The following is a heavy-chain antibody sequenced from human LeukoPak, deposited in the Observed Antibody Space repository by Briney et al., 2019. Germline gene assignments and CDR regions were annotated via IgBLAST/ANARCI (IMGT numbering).Heavy chain of an antibody. Sequence: GGSLRLSCAASGITFSSHAMSWVRQAPGEGLEWVSLISGSGGYTYYGDSVKGRFTISRDNSTNRLYLQMNSLRPEDTAVYYCAKGGAATMRDGYNYYYYYMEVWGRGTTVTVSS. CDR2: ISGSGGYT. D-gene: IGHD5-24*01. CDR1: GITFSSHA. V-gene: IGHV3-23*01. CDR3: AKGGAATMRDGYNYYYYYMEV. J-gene: IGHJ6*03.